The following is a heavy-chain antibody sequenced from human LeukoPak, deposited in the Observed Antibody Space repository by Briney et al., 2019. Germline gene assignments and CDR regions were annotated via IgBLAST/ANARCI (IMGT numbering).Heavy chain of an antibody. V-gene: IGHV3-23*01. CDR3: AKDKGSAWLFDY. CDR1: GFTFSSYA. J-gene: IGHJ4*02. Sequence: GGSLTLSCAASGFTFSSYARSWVRQAPGKGLEWVAAISGSGGSTYYADSVKGRFTNSRDNSKNTLYLQMNSLRAEDTAVYYCAKDKGSAWLFDYWGQGTLVTVSS. CDR2: ISGSGGST. D-gene: IGHD5-12*01.